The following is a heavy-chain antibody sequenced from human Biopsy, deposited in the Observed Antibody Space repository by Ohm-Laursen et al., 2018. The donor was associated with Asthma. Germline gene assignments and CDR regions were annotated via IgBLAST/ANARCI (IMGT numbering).Heavy chain of an antibody. CDR2: INAGNGNT. CDR3: ARTYYDFLTGQVIDAFAI. CDR1: GYTFISYA. V-gene: IGHV1-3*01. D-gene: IGHD3-9*01. J-gene: IGHJ3*02. Sequence: ASVKVSCNASGYTFISYAIHWVRQAPGQRLEWMGWINAGNGNTKYSQKFQGRVTITRDTSASTAYMELSSLRSEDTAVYYCARTYYDFLTGQVIDAFAIWGRGTMVTVSS.